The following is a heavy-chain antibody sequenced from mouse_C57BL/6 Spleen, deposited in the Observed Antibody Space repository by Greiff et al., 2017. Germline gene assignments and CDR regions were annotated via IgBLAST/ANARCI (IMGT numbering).Heavy chain of an antibody. Sequence: VQLVESGPGLVAPSQSLSITCTVSGFSLTSYGVHWVRQPPGKGLEWLVVIWSDGSTTYNSALKSRLSICKDNSKSQVYLKMSSLQTDDTAMYYCARHVTGSYGSSYPYYAMDYWGQGTSVTVSS. V-gene: IGHV2-6-1*01. CDR1: GFSLTSYG. D-gene: IGHD1-1*01. CDR2: IWSDGST. J-gene: IGHJ4*01. CDR3: ARHVTGSYGSSYPYYAMDY.